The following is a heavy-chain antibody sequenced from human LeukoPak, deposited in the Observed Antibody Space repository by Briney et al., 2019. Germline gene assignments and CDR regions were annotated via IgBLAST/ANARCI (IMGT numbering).Heavy chain of an antibody. D-gene: IGHD6-13*01. Sequence: ASVKVSCKASGYTFTGYYMHWVRQAPGQGLEWMGWINPNSGGTNYAQKWQGRVTMTRDTSISTAYMELSRLRSDDTAVYYCAIRVGIAAAAYWFDPWGQGTLVTVSS. J-gene: IGHJ5*02. CDR3: AIRVGIAAAAYWFDP. CDR1: GYTFTGYY. V-gene: IGHV1-2*02. CDR2: INPNSGGT.